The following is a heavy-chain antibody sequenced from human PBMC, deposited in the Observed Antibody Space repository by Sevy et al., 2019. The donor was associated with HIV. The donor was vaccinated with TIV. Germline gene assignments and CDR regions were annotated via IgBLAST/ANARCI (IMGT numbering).Heavy chain of an antibody. Sequence: GGSRRLSCAASGFTFSDYYMSWLRQAPGKGLEWLSYISGSSDTIYYADSVKGRFTISRDNAKNSLYLQMNSLRAEDTAVYYCARDHEKDGDLGDYYYFAMDVWGQGTTVTVSS. CDR1: GFTFSDYY. J-gene: IGHJ6*02. D-gene: IGHD4-17*01. CDR2: ISGSSDTI. V-gene: IGHV3-11*01. CDR3: ARDHEKDGDLGDYYYFAMDV.